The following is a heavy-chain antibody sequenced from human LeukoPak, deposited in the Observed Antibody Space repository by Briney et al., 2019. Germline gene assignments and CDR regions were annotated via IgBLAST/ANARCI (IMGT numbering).Heavy chain of an antibody. J-gene: IGHJ3*02. V-gene: IGHV3-33*01. Sequence: GGSLRLSCAASGFTFSSYGMHWVRQAPGKGLEWVAVIWYDGSNKYYADSVKGRFTISRDNSKNTLYLQMNSLRAEDTAVYYCARNHDYGDPGAAFDIWGQGTMVTVSS. CDR1: GFTFSSYG. D-gene: IGHD4-17*01. CDR3: ARNHDYGDPGAAFDI. CDR2: IWYDGSNK.